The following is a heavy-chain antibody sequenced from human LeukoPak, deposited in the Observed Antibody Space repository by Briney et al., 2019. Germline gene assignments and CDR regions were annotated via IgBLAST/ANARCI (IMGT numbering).Heavy chain of an antibody. D-gene: IGHD5-24*01. Sequence: GGSLRLSCAASGFTFSSYWMHWVRQAPGRGLVWVSRINSDGSSTSYANSVKGRFTISRDNAKNTLYLQMNSLRAEDTAVYYCARGTWATLYYYYMDVWGKGTTVTVSS. CDR2: INSDGSST. J-gene: IGHJ6*03. CDR3: ARGTWATLYYYYMDV. CDR1: GFTFSSYW. V-gene: IGHV3-74*01.